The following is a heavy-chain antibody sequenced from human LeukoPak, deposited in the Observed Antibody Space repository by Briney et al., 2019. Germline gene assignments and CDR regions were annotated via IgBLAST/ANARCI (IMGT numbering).Heavy chain of an antibody. D-gene: IGHD3-10*01. V-gene: IGHV3-23*01. Sequence: GGSLRLSCAASGFTFDDYGMSWVRQAPGKGLEWVSAISGSGGSTYYADSVKGRFTISRDNSKNTLYLQMNSLRAEDTAVYYCAKDASLWFGELSHHYYYYGMDVWGQGTTVTVSS. CDR3: AKDASLWFGELSHHYYYYGMDV. J-gene: IGHJ6*02. CDR2: ISGSGGST. CDR1: GFTFDDYG.